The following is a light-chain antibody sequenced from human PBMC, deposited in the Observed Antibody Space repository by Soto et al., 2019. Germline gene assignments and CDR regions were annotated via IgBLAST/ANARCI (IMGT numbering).Light chain of an antibody. CDR1: MRDVGAYNL. CDR2: EVT. J-gene: IGLJ2*01. CDR3: SSYTAINTVT. Sequence: QSVLTQPASVSGSPGQSITISCAGTMRDVGAYNLVSWYQQHPGRAPQLIIYEVTNRPSGVSFRFSGSKSGNTASLTISGLQAEDEADYYCSSYTAINTVTFGGGTKLTVL. V-gene: IGLV2-14*01.